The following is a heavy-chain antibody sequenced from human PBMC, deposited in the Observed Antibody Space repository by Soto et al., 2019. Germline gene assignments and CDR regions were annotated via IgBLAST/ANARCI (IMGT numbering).Heavy chain of an antibody. CDR2: INWNGGST. Sequence: RGSLRLSCAASGFTFDDYGMSWVRQAPGKGLEWVSGINWNGGSTGYADSVKGRFTISRDNAKNSLYLQMNSLRAEDTALYYCARDPSQLARHIYYYGMDVWGQGTTVTVSS. CDR1: GFTFDDYG. D-gene: IGHD6-13*01. CDR3: ARDPSQLARHIYYYGMDV. J-gene: IGHJ6*02. V-gene: IGHV3-20*04.